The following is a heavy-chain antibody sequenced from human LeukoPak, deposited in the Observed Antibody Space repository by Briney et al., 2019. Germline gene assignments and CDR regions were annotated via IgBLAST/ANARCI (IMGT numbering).Heavy chain of an antibody. D-gene: IGHD5-12*01. V-gene: IGHV5-51*01. CDR2: IYPGDSDT. CDR3: ARRGQSGYDYYYYYGMDV. J-gene: IGHJ6*02. CDR1: GYSFTSYW. Sequence: GESLKISCKGSGYSFTSYWIGWARQMPGKGLEWMGIIYPGDSDTRYSPSFQGQVTISADKSISTAYLQWSSLKASDTAMYYCARRGQSGYDYYYYYGMDVWGQGTTVTVSS.